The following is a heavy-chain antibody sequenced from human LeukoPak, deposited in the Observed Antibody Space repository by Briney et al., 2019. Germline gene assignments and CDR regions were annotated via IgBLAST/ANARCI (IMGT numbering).Heavy chain of an antibody. V-gene: IGHV4-39*07. Sequence: PSETLSLTCTVSGGSISSSSYYWGWIRQPPGKGLEWIGSIYYSGSTYYNPSLKSRVTISVDRSKNQFSLKLSSVTAADTAVYYCARSRGDYVVVFDPWGQGTLVTVSS. CDR3: ARSRGDYVVVFDP. CDR1: GGSISSSSYY. D-gene: IGHD4-17*01. J-gene: IGHJ5*02. CDR2: IYYSGST.